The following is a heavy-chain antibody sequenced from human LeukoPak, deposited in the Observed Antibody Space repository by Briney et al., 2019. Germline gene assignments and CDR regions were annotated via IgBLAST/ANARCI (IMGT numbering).Heavy chain of an antibody. Sequence: GGSLRLSCAASGFTFSSFGMHWVRQAPGKGLEWVSVIYSGGSTYYADSVKGRFTISRDNSKNTLYLQMNSLRAEDTAVYYCARDLKLGSSWFYAFDIWGQGTMVSVSS. CDR3: ARDLKLGSSWFYAFDI. D-gene: IGHD6-13*01. V-gene: IGHV3-66*01. J-gene: IGHJ3*02. CDR1: GFTFSSFG. CDR2: IYSGGST.